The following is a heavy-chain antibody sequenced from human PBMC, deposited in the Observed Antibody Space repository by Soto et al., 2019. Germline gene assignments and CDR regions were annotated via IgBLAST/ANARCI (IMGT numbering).Heavy chain of an antibody. V-gene: IGHV1-69*06. Sequence: ASVKVSCKASGGTFSSYAISWVRQAPGQGLEWMGGIIPIFGTANYAQKFQGRVTITADKSTSTAYMELSSLRSEDTAVYYCASHLEYYYDSSGPGWGQGTLVTVSS. J-gene: IGHJ4*02. CDR2: IIPIFGTA. CDR1: GGTFSSYA. CDR3: ASHLEYYYDSSGPG. D-gene: IGHD3-22*01.